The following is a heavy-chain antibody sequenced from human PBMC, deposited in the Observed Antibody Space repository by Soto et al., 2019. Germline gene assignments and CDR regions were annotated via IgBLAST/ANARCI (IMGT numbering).Heavy chain of an antibody. D-gene: IGHD3-3*01. CDR1: GYTLTELS. Sequence: ASVKVSCKVSGYTLTELSMHWVRQAPGKGLEWMGGFGPEDGETLYAQKFQGRVTMTEDTSTDTAYMELSSLRSEDTAVYYCTTGQRPLRFLEWLSRYYFDYWG. CDR2: FGPEDGET. CDR3: TTGQRPLRFLEWLSRYYFDY. V-gene: IGHV1-24*01. J-gene: IGHJ4*01.